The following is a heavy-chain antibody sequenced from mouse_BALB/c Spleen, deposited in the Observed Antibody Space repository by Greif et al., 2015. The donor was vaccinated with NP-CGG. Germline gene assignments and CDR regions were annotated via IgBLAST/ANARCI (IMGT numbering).Heavy chain of an antibody. CDR2: IAPGSGST. V-gene: IGHV1S41*01. CDR3: ARGGNYFAY. CDR1: GYTFTSYW. Sequence: DLVKPGASVKLSCKASGYTFTSYWINWIKQRPGQGLEWIGRIAPGSGSTYYNEMFKGKATLTVDTSSSTAYIQLSSLSSEDSAVYFCARGGNYFAYWGQGTLVTASA. D-gene: IGHD2-1*01. J-gene: IGHJ3*01.